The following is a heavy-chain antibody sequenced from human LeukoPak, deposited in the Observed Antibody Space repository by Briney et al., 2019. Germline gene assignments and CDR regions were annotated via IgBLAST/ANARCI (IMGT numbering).Heavy chain of an antibody. CDR1: GYSISSGYY. CDR2: IYHSGST. J-gene: IGHJ4*02. V-gene: IGHV4-38-2*02. D-gene: IGHD6-13*01. Sequence: PSETLSLTGTGSGYSISSGYYWGWIRQPPGKGLEWIGSIYHSGSTYYNPSLKSRVTISVATSKNQFSLKLSPVTAADTAVYYCARRGYGSSWFDYWGQGTLVTVSS. CDR3: ARRGYGSSWFDY.